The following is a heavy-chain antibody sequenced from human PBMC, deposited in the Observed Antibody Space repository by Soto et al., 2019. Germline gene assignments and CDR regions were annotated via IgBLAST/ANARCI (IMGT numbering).Heavy chain of an antibody. Sequence: QVQLVQSGAEVKKPGSSVTVSCKASGGNFSNYGISWVRQAPGQGLEYMGGIVPLFGTTNYAHKFRGRVTITADESTSTVYMEVSSLKSEDTAVYFCARASGRSWYNWFDPRGQGTLVTVST. D-gene: IGHD6-13*01. V-gene: IGHV1-69*01. CDR2: IVPLFGTT. CDR1: GGNFSNYG. CDR3: ARASGRSWYNWFDP. J-gene: IGHJ5*02.